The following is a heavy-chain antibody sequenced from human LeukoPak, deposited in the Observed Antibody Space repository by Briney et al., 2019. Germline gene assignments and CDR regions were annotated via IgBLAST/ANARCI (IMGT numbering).Heavy chain of an antibody. CDR3: TRDRTSVTLFDY. Sequence: PGGSLRLSCAASGFTFLSYSMNWVRQAPGKGLVWVSRISPDGSTTGYADCVEGRFTVSRDNAKNTLYLQMNSQRDEDTAFYYCTRDRTSVTLFDYWGHGTLVTVSS. CDR1: GFTFLSYS. D-gene: IGHD4-17*01. CDR2: ISPDGSTT. V-gene: IGHV3-74*01. J-gene: IGHJ4*01.